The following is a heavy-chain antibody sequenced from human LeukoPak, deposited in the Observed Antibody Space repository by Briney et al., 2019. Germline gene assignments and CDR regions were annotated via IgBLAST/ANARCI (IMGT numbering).Heavy chain of an antibody. Sequence: GGSLRLSCAASGFTFSNHAISWVRQAPGRGLEWVSVISGSGGNTYYADSVKGRFTISRDNSKNTLYLQMSSLRAEDTAVYYCVRVASRAFDYWGQGTLVTVSS. CDR2: ISGSGGNT. CDR3: VRVASRAFDY. CDR1: GFTFSNHA. J-gene: IGHJ4*02. V-gene: IGHV3-23*01.